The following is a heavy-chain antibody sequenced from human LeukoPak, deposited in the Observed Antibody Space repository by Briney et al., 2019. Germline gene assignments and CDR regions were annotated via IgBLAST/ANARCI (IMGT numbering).Heavy chain of an antibody. CDR3: ARLYYGSGSYYNLALDY. CDR1: GGSISSSSYY. Sequence: SETLSLTCTVSGGSISSSSYYWGWIRQPPGKGLEWIGGIYYSGSTYYNPSLKSRVTISVDTSKNQFSLKLSSVTAADTAVYYCARLYYGSGSYYNLALDYWGQGTLVTVSS. V-gene: IGHV4-39*01. CDR2: IYYSGST. D-gene: IGHD3-10*01. J-gene: IGHJ4*02.